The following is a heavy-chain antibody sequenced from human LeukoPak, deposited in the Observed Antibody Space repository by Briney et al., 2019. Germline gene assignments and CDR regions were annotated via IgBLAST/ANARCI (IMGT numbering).Heavy chain of an antibody. CDR2: IYPGDSET. CDR1: GFSFTGYW. J-gene: IGHJ4*02. Sequence: GESLKISCKGSGFSFTGYWIAWVRQMPGKGLEWMGIIYPGDSETRYNPAFQGQVTISADKSNATAYLQWSSLKASDTAIYYCTRRQWTAYAIGDYWGQGTLVTVSS. CDR3: TRRQWTAYAIGDY. V-gene: IGHV5-51*01. D-gene: IGHD2-8*01.